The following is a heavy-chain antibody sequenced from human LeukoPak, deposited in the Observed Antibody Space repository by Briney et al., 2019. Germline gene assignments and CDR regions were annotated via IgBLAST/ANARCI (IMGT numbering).Heavy chain of an antibody. J-gene: IGHJ6*03. CDR2: TYYRSKSYN. CDR3: ARMYYDFWSGYYHYYYYMDV. CDR1: GDSVSSNSAA. V-gene: IGHV6-1*01. Sequence: SQTLSLTCAISGDSVSSNSAAWNWIRQFPSRGLEWLGRTYYRSKSYNDYAVSVKSRITINPDTSKNQFSLQLNSVTPEDTAVYYCARMYYDFWSGYYHYYYYMDVWGKGTTVTVS. D-gene: IGHD3-3*01.